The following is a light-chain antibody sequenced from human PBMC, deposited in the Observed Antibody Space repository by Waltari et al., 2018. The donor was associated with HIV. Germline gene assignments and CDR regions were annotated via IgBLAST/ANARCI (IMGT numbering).Light chain of an antibody. CDR1: SANIGKHY. V-gene: IGLV1-47*02. J-gene: IGLJ3*02. Sequence: QSVLGQESSASGTAGQRVVISCSGTSANIGKHYVYWYQQFAGATPRLIIYNNGERASGGPDRFSGSKAGVSASRVISGLQSGDEATYYCATWDANQWVFGGGTKVSVL. CDR3: ATWDANQWV. CDR2: NNG.